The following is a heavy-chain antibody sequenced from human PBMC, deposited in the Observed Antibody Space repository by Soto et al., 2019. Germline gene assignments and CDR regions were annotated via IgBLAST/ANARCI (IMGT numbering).Heavy chain of an antibody. V-gene: IGHV3-23*01. J-gene: IGHJ4*02. CDR2: ISGSGGST. Sequence: GGSLSLSCAVSGGTFSSYAMSWVRQAPGKGLEWVSSISGSGGSTYYADAVKGRFTISRDNSENTLYLQMNSLRAEDTAVYYCANNNYWGQGTLVTVSS. CDR1: GGTFSSYA. CDR3: ANNNY.